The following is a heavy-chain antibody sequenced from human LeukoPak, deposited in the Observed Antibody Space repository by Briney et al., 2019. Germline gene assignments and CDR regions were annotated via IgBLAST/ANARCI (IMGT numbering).Heavy chain of an antibody. J-gene: IGHJ6*02. CDR3: ARAGYYGSGSPLQIYYYGMDV. V-gene: IGHV4-34*01. CDR2: INHSGST. CDR1: GGSFSGYY. Sequence: SETLSLTCAVYGGSFSGYYWSWIRQPPGKGLEWIGEINHSGSTNYNPSLKSRVTISVATSKNQFSLKLSSVTAADTAVYYCARAGYYGSGSPLQIYYYGMDVWGQGTTVTVSS. D-gene: IGHD3-10*01.